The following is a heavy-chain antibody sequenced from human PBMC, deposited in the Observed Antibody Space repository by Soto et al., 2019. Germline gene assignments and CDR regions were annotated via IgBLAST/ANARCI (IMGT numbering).Heavy chain of an antibody. Sequence: SETLSLTCAVYGGSFGGYYCSWIRQPPGKGLEWIGEINHSGSTNYNPSLKSRVTISVDTSKNQFSLKLSSVTAADTAVYYCARGGDAFDIWGQGTMVTVSS. CDR2: INHSGST. V-gene: IGHV4-34*01. CDR3: ARGGDAFDI. CDR1: GGSFGGYY. J-gene: IGHJ3*02.